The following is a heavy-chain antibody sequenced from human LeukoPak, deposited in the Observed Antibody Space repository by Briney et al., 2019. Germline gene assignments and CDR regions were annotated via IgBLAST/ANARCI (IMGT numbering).Heavy chain of an antibody. V-gene: IGHV3-74*01. CDR1: GFTFSFNS. CDR2: IKRDGSGA. Sequence: GGSLRLSSAASGFTFSFNSMHWVRQGPGKGLVWVSRIKRDGSGATYADSVKGRVTISRDNAKNTLYLQMNSLRAEDTAVYYCARSNGFGMDVWGQGTTATVSS. CDR3: ARSNGFGMDV. J-gene: IGHJ6*01. D-gene: IGHD2-8*01.